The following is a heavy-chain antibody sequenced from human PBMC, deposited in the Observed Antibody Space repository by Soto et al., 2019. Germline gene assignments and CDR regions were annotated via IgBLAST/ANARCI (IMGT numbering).Heavy chain of an antibody. D-gene: IGHD6-6*01. CDR2: IYYSGST. V-gene: IGHV4-39*01. CDR3: ARPRLFPAARVVP. CDR1: GGSISSSSYY. J-gene: IGHJ5*02. Sequence: PSETLSLTCTVSGGSISSSSYYWGWIRQPPGKGLEWIGSIYYSGSTYYNPSLKSRVTISVDTSKNQFSLKLSSVTAADTAVYYCARPRLFPAARVVPWGQGTLVTSPQ.